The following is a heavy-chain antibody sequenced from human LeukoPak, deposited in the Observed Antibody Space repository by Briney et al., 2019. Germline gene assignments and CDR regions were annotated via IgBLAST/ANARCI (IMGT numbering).Heavy chain of an antibody. J-gene: IGHJ4*02. CDR3: ARELSWSGRDY. D-gene: IGHD3-3*01. V-gene: IGHV3-23*01. CDR1: GFTFSSCA. CDR2: LSASASDGGA. Sequence: PGGSLRLSCAASGFTFSSCAMSWVRQAPGKGLEWVSTLSASASDGGAYYEDSVKGRFTISIDRGKNSLYLQMNSLRDEDTAVYYCARELSWSGRDYWGQGTLVTVSS.